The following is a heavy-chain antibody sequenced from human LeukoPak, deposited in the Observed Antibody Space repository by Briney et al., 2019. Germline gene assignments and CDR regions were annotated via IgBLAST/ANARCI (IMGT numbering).Heavy chain of an antibody. CDR3: ARGPRMQVRGVASFAY. J-gene: IGHJ4*02. D-gene: IGHD3-10*01. CDR1: GFIFSTYW. Sequence: PGGSLRLSCAASGFIFSTYWMTWVRQAPGKGLEWVANIKGDGSEIHYVDSVKGRFTISRDNAKNSLYLQMNSLRAEDTAVYYCARGPRMQVRGVASFAYWGQGTLVTVSS. V-gene: IGHV3-7*01. CDR2: IKGDGSEI.